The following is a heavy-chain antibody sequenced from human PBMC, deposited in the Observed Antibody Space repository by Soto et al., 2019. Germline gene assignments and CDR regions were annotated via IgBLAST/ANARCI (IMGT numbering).Heavy chain of an antibody. CDR2: IYPGDSDT. CDR1: GYSLTSYW. J-gene: IGHJ6*02. CDR3: ARRSQFWGGYYYYYGMDV. Sequence: GESLKISCKGSGYSLTSYWIGWVRQMPGKGLEWMGIIYPGDSDTRYSPSFQGQVTISADKSISTAYLQWSSLKASDTAMYYCARRSQFWGGYYYYYGMDVWGQGTTVTVSS. D-gene: IGHD7-27*01. V-gene: IGHV5-51*01.